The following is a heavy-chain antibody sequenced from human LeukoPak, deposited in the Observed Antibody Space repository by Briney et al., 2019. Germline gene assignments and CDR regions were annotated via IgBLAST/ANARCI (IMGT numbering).Heavy chain of an antibody. Sequence: SETLSLTCTVSGGSISSYYWSWIRQPPGKGLEWIGYIYYSGSTNYNPSLKSRVTISVDVSKNQFSLRLSSVTAADTAVYYCARKSIATAGRKPYDFWDQGTLVTVSP. V-gene: IGHV4-59*12. J-gene: IGHJ4*02. D-gene: IGHD6-13*01. CDR2: IYYSGST. CDR1: GGSISSYY. CDR3: ARKSIATAGRKPYDF.